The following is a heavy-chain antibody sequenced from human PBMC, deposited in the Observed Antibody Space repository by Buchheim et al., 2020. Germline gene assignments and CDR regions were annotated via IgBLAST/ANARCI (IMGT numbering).Heavy chain of an antibody. CDR3: PHHDYGDYVEDYYYGMDV. D-gene: IGHD4-17*01. J-gene: IGHJ6*02. V-gene: IGHV5-51*06. CDR2: IYPGDSDT. CDR1: GYTFTSYW. Sequence: EVQLVQSGAEVKKPGESLKISCKGSGYTFTSYWIGWVRQMPGKGMEWMGMIYPGDSDTRYSPYFQGQVTLSADKSISTASPQWSSLKASDTAMYYCPHHDYGDYVEDYYYGMDVWGQGTT.